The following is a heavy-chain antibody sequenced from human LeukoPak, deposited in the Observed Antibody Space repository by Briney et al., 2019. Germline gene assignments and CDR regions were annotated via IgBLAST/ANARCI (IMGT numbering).Heavy chain of an antibody. D-gene: IGHD7-27*01. CDR3: ARVPRRPSWGSGPYYYMDV. V-gene: IGHV1-18*01. Sequence: ASVKVSCKASGYTFTTYGISWVRQAPGQGLEWMGWISAYNGNTNYAQKLQGRVTMTTDTSTSTAYMELRSLRSDDTAVYYCARVPRRPSWGSGPYYYMDVWGKGTTVTVSS. J-gene: IGHJ6*03. CDR1: GYTFTTYG. CDR2: ISAYNGNT.